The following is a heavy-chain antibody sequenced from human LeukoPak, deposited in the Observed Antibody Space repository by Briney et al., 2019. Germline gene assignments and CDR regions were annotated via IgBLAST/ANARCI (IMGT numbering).Heavy chain of an antibody. CDR3: ARGRYGGYFDL. V-gene: IGHV4-61*01. CDR1: GGSVSSGIYY. Sequence: SETLSLTCTVSGGSVSSGIYYWSWIRQPPGKGLEWIGYILYSGSTNYNPSLKSRVTISVDTSKNQFSLKLSSVTAADTAVYYCARGRYGGYFDLWGRGTLVTVSS. J-gene: IGHJ2*01. D-gene: IGHD5-12*01. CDR2: ILYSGST.